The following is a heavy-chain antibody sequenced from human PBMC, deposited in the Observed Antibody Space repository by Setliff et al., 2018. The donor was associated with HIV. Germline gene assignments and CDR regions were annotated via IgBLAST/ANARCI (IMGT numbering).Heavy chain of an antibody. Sequence: GGSLRLSCAASGFTFSSYGMHWVRQAPGKGLEWVAFIRYDGSNKYYGDSVKGRFTISRDNSKNTLYVQMNSLRAEDTAVYYCARHDVVRGAIDNWGQGTLVTVSS. D-gene: IGHD3-10*01. V-gene: IGHV3-30*02. CDR3: ARHDVVRGAIDN. CDR1: GFTFSSYG. J-gene: IGHJ4*02. CDR2: IRYDGSNK.